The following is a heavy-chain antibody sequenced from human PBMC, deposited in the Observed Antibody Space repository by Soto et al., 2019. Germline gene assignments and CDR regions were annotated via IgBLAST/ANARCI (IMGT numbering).Heavy chain of an antibody. V-gene: IGHV1-18*01. CDR2: ISAYNGNT. CDR3: ARGRYYGSGRLRRPENWFDP. Sequence: QVQLVQSGAEVKKPGASVKVSCKASGYTFTSYGISWVRQAPGQGLEWMGWISAYNGNTNYAQKLQGGVTMTTDTSTSTAYMELRSLRSDDTAVYYCARGRYYGSGRLRRPENWFDPWGQGTLVTVSS. CDR1: GYTFTSYG. J-gene: IGHJ5*02. D-gene: IGHD3-10*01.